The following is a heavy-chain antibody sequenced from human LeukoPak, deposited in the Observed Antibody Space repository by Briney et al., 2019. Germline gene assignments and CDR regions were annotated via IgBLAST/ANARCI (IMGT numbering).Heavy chain of an antibody. Sequence: GGSLRLSCVASGFTFSSHAMSWVRQAPGKGLEWVSTVGTGSDTYYTDSVKGRFTISRDNSKNTLSLQMSSLRAEDTATYYCTKNVPGRAIDYWGQGTLVTVSS. D-gene: IGHD2-15*01. CDR3: TKNVPGRAIDY. CDR1: GFTFSSHA. V-gene: IGHV3-23*01. J-gene: IGHJ4*02. CDR2: VGTGSDT.